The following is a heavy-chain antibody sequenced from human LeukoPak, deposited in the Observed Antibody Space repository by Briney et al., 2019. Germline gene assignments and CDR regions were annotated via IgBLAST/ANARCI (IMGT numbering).Heavy chain of an antibody. V-gene: IGHV4-31*03. CDR1: GGSISSGGYY. D-gene: IGHD3-3*01. CDR2: IYYSGST. Sequence: TLSLTCTVSGGSISSGGYYWSWIRQHPGKGLEWIGYIYYSGSTYYNPSLKSRVTISVDTSKNQFSLKLSSVTAADTAVYYCARDTPYDFWSGYYLDPYYYGMDVWGQGTTVTVSS. J-gene: IGHJ6*02. CDR3: ARDTPYDFWSGYYLDPYYYGMDV.